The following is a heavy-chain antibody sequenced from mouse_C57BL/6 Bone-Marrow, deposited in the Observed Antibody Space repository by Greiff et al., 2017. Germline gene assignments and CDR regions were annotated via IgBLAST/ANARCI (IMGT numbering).Heavy chain of an antibody. J-gene: IGHJ1*03. CDR1: GFTFSDAW. D-gene: IGHD1-1*01. CDR3: TGVNYGSSHWYFDV. V-gene: IGHV6-6*01. Sequence: EVQLQESGGGLVQPGGSMKLSCAASGFTFSDAWMDWVRQSPEKGLEWVAEIRNKANNHATYYAESVKGRFTISRDDSKSSVYLQMNSLRAEDTGIYYCTGVNYGSSHWYFDVWGTGTTVTVSS. CDR2: IRNKANNHAT.